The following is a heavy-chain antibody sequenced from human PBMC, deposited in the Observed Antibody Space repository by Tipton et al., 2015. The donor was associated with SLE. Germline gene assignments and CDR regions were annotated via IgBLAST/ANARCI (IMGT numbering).Heavy chain of an antibody. CDR3: ARGINNWNLPYYYYYGMDV. CDR2: IYHSGST. J-gene: IGHJ6*02. CDR1: GGSISSSNW. D-gene: IGHD1-7*01. V-gene: IGHV4-4*02. Sequence: TLSLTCAVSGGSISSSNWWSWVRQPPGKGLEWIGEIYHSGSTNHNPSLKSRVTISVDKSKNQFSLKLSSVTAADTAVYYCARGINNWNLPYYYYYGMDVWGQGTTVTVSS.